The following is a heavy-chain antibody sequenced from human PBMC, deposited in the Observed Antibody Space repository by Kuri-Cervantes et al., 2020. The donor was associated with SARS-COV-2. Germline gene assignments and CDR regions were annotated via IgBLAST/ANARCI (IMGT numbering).Heavy chain of an antibody. CDR3: ARENRRWGGTHDY. Sequence: ASVKVSCKASGYTFTSYDINWVRQATGQGLEWMGWMNPNSGNTGYAQKFQGRVTMTRNTSISTAYMELSSLRSEDTAVYYCARENRRWGGTHDYWGQGTLVTVSS. J-gene: IGHJ4*02. V-gene: IGHV1-8*01. D-gene: IGHD3-16*01. CDR2: MNPNSGNT. CDR1: GYTFTSYD.